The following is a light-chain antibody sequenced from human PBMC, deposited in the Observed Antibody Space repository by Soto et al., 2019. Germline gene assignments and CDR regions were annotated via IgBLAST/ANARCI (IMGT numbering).Light chain of an antibody. J-gene: IGLJ3*02. V-gene: IGLV2-8*01. CDR1: SSDVGDYNY. CDR3: SSYAGSNNGV. CDR2: EVS. Sequence: QSALTQPPSASGSPGQSVTISYTGTSSDVGDYNYVSWYQQHPGKAPKLMIYEVSKRPSGVPDRFSGSKSGNTASLTVSGLQAEDEADYYCSSYAGSNNGVFGGGTKLTVL.